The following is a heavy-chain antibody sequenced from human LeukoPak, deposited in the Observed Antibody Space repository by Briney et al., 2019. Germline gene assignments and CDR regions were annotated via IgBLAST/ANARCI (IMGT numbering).Heavy chain of an antibody. D-gene: IGHD2-2*01. CDR3: AKTERDIVVVPDAIFDF. CDR1: GFTLSSYG. V-gene: IGHV3-23*01. Sequence: GGSLRLSCAASGFTLSSYGISWVRQAPGKGLEWVSSISGSGGSTYYADSVKGRFTISRDNSKNTLYLQMNTLRPEDTAVYYCAKTERDIVVVPDAIFDFWGQGTLVTVSS. J-gene: IGHJ4*02. CDR2: ISGSGGST.